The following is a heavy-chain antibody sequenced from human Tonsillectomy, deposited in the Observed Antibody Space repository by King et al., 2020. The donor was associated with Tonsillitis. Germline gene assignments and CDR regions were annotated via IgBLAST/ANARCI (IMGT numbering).Heavy chain of an antibody. CDR3: ARTMVYSGSYYYFDY. Sequence: VQLQESGPGLVKPSGTLSLTCTVSGYSISSGYYWGWIRQPPGKGLEWIGSIYHSGSTYYNPSLKSRVTISVDTSKNQFSLKLSSVTAADTAVYYCARTMVYSGSYYYFDYWGQGTLVTVSS. CDR1: GYSISSGYY. J-gene: IGHJ4*02. D-gene: IGHD1-26*01. CDR2: IYHSGST. V-gene: IGHV4-38-2*02.